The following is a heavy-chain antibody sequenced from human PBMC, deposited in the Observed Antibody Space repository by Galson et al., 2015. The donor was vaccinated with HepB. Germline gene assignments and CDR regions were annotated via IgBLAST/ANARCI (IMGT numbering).Heavy chain of an antibody. CDR1: GGSFSGYY. CDR3: ARGRGAAAVSPDFDY. CDR2: INHSGST. D-gene: IGHD6-13*01. V-gene: IGHV4-34*01. J-gene: IGHJ4*02. Sequence: ETLSLTCAVYGGSFSGYYWSWIRQPPGKGLEWIGEINHSGSTNYNPSLKSRVTISVDTSKNQFSLKLTSVTAADTAVYYCARGRGAAAVSPDFDYWGQGTLVTVSS.